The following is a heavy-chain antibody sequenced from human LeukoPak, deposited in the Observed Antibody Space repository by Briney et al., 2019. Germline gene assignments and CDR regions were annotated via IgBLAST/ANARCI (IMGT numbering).Heavy chain of an antibody. D-gene: IGHD3-16*01. CDR3: TRRHYVYSQPDY. Sequence: GESLKISCKGSGYSFTNYWIAWVRQLPGKGLEWMGMIYADDSDTRYSPSFKGQVTISGDKSINTAYLQWSSLKASDTAIYYCTRRHYVYSQPDYWGQGPLVTVSS. CDR2: IYADDSDT. J-gene: IGHJ4*02. CDR1: GYSFTNYW. V-gene: IGHV5-51*01.